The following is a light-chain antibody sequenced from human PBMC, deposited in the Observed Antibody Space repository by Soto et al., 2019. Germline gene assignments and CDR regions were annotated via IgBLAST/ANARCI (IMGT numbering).Light chain of an antibody. CDR3: QQYKEYFT. V-gene: IGKV3D-15*01. CDR2: GAS. Sequence: EIVMTQFPDSLSVSPGESATLSCRASQSVGTTLAWYQQKPGQAPRLLIYGASTRASGCPPRFRGSGSGTDFTLNINYLRSEYIAVYFCQQYKEYFTFGGGTKVEV. J-gene: IGKJ4*01. CDR1: QSVGTT.